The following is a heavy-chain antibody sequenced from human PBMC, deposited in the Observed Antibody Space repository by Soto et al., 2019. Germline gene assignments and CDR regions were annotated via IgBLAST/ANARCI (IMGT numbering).Heavy chain of an antibody. CDR1: GDSIYIGGYY. V-gene: IGHV4-61*08. CDR3: ARDGGYSSSWYGPLGEYGMDV. CDR2: IYYSGST. Sequence: SETLSLTCTVSGDSIYIGGYYWTWIRQHPGKGLEWIGYIYYSGSTNYNPSLKSRVTISVDTSKNQFSLKLSSVTAADTAVYYCARDGGYSSSWYGPLGEYGMDVWGQGTTVTVSS. D-gene: IGHD6-13*01. J-gene: IGHJ6*02.